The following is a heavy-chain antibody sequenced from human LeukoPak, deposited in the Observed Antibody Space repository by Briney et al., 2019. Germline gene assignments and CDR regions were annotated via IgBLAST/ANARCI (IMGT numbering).Heavy chain of an antibody. J-gene: IGHJ3*02. CDR3: ASLKYYYDSSGYYGGDAFDI. CDR2: IDPSDSYT. Sequence: GESLKISCKGSGYSFTSYRISWVRQMPGKGLEWMGRIDPSDSYTNYSPSFQGHVTISADKSISTAYLQWSSLKASDTAMYYCASLKYYYDSSGYYGGDAFDIWGQGTMVTVSS. CDR1: GYSFTSYR. D-gene: IGHD3-22*01. V-gene: IGHV5-10-1*01.